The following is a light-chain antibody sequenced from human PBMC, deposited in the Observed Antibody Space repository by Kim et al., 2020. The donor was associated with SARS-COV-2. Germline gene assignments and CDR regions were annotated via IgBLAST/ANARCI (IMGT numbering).Light chain of an antibody. J-gene: IGLJ1*01. V-gene: IGLV1-44*01. Sequence: GQRVTISCSGSSSNPGSNIVHWYQQLPGTAPKLLIYNDNKRPSGVPGRFSGAKSGTSASLAISGLQSEDEAEYYCATWDDNLNGYVFGTGTEVTVL. CDR2: NDN. CDR1: SSNPGSNI. CDR3: ATWDDNLNGYV.